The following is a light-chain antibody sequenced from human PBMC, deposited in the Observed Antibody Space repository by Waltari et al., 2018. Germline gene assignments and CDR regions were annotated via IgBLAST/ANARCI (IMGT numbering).Light chain of an antibody. J-gene: IGLJ3*02. CDR2: DKS. Sequence: SSEPTPGPAVSVALGHTVRITCQRDSHTSHSAPWYQQKPGQAPVLVICDKSNRPSGIPDRFSGSSSGNTASLTITGAQAEDEADYYCYSRDSSGNHLFGGGTKLTVL. CDR1: SHTSHS. V-gene: IGLV3-19*01. CDR3: YSRDSSGNHL.